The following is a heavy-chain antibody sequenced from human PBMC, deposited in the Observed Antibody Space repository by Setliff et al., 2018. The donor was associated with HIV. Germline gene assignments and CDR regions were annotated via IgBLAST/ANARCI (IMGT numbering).Heavy chain of an antibody. V-gene: IGHV1-2*06. D-gene: IGHD2-8*01. J-gene: IGHJ3*02. CDR3: ATKLYCTNGVCLDAFDI. CDR2: INPNNGGT. CDR1: GYTFTGYY. Sequence: GASVKVSCKASGYTFTGYYIHWVRQAPGQGLEWMGRINPNNGGTNYAQKFQDRVTMTRDTSISTAYMELSRLRAEDTSVYYCATKLYCTNGVCLDAFDIWGQGTMVTVSS.